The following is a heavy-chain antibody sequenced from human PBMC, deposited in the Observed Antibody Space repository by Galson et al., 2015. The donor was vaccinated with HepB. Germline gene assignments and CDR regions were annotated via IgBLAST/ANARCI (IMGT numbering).Heavy chain of an antibody. CDR2: IYYSGST. CDR3: ARQGRWLQLRYFDY. Sequence: SETLSLTCTVSGGFISSSSYYWGWISQPPGKGLEWIGSIYYSGSTYYNPSLKSRVTISVDTSKNQFSLKLSSVTAADTAVYYCARQGRWLQLRYFDYWGQGTLVTVSS. V-gene: IGHV4-39*01. D-gene: IGHD5-24*01. CDR1: GGFISSSSYY. J-gene: IGHJ4*02.